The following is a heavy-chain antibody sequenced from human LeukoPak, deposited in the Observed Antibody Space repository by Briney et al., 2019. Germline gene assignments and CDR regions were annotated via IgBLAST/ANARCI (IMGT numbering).Heavy chain of an antibody. D-gene: IGHD6-19*01. CDR1: GFTFSSYS. Sequence: GGSLRLSCAASGFTFSSYSMNWVRQAPGKGLEWVSSISSSSSYIYYADSVKGRFTISRDNAKNSLYLQMNSLRAEDTAVYYCARVHSSDWYSDAFDIWGQGTMVTVSS. J-gene: IGHJ3*02. V-gene: IGHV3-21*01. CDR3: ARVHSSDWYSDAFDI. CDR2: ISSSSSYI.